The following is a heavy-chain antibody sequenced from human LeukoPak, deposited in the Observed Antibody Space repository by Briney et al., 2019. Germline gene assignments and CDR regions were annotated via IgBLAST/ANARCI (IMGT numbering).Heavy chain of an antibody. J-gene: IGHJ4*02. D-gene: IGHD5-24*01. V-gene: IGHV3-33*01. CDR1: GFTFSSYG. CDR2: IWYDGSNK. Sequence: PGGSLRLSCAASGFTFSSYGMHWVRQAPGKGLEWVAVIWYDGSNKYYADSVKGRFTISRDNAKNSLYLQMNSLRVEDTAVYYCAREDGYKGPFDFWGQGTLVTVSS. CDR3: AREDGYKGPFDF.